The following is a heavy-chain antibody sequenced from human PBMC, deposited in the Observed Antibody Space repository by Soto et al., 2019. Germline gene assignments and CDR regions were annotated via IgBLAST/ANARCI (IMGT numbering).Heavy chain of an antibody. CDR2: IWSAGLI. V-gene: IGHV3-53*02. CDR1: GFTVSSKY. Sequence: DVQLVETGGELIQPGGSLRLSCAASGFTVSSKYMSWVRQAPGKGLEWVSVIWSAGLIYYADSVRGRFTISRDISKNILYLEMTSLRADDTAVYYCAREAPMDVWGRGTTVTVS. CDR3: AREAPMDV. J-gene: IGHJ6*02.